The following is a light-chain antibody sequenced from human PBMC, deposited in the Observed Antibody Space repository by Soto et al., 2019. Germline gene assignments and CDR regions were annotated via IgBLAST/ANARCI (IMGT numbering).Light chain of an antibody. CDR2: LGS. V-gene: IGKV2-28*01. Sequence: DIVMTQSPLSLPVTPGEPASISCRSSQSLLHSNGYNYLDWYLQQPCQSPQLLIYLGSNRASGVPDRFSGSGSGTDFTLKISRVEAEDVGVYYCMQALQTPRTFGQGTKLEIK. J-gene: IGKJ2*02. CDR1: QSLLHSNGYNY. CDR3: MQALQTPRT.